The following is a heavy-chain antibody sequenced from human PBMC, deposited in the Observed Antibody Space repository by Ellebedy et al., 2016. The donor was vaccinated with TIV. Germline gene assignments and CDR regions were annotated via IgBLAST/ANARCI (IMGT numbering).Heavy chain of an antibody. Sequence: GEPLKISCAASGFTFSADVMHWVRQAPGKGLEWVAVIADNGSNKHYADSVKGRFTISRDNSKNRLYLEMNSLRPEDTAVYYCAKVMGEQWLVFDYWGQGTLVTVSS. CDR2: IADNGSNK. CDR3: AKVMGEQWLVFDY. V-gene: IGHV3-30*18. CDR1: GFTFSADV. J-gene: IGHJ4*02. D-gene: IGHD6-19*01.